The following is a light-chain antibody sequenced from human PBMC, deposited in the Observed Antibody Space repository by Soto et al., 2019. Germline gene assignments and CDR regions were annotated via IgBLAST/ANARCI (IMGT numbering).Light chain of an antibody. CDR3: EAGDESLNGYV. CDR2: STN. J-gene: IGLJ1*01. Sequence: QSVLTQPPSASGTPGQRVTISFSGSSSNIGSNTVNWYQQLQGTAPKLLIYSTNQRPSGVPDRFSGSKSGTAASLAISGPQSEDEADYYCEAGDESLNGYVFGTGTKLTVL. CDR1: SSNIGSNT. V-gene: IGLV1-44*01.